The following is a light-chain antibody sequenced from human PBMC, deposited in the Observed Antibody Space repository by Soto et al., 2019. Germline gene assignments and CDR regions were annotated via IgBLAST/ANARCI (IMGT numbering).Light chain of an antibody. CDR3: QHYRNWPPT. Sequence: EMVMTQCPATLSVSPGERVTLSCRASESVHSNLAWYQQKPGQGPSLLIYYASTRATGVPDRFTGSGSGTEFTLTISSLQSEDFGVYHCQHYRNWPPTFGPGTKVEIK. J-gene: IGKJ3*01. CDR1: ESVHSN. V-gene: IGKV3-15*01. CDR2: YAS.